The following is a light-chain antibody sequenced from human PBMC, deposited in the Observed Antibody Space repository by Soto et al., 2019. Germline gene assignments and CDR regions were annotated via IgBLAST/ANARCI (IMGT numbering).Light chain of an antibody. V-gene: IGKV4-1*01. CDR1: QSVLYSSNSNNY. J-gene: IGKJ1*01. CDR2: WAS. Sequence: DFVLTQSPDSLAVSLGETATINCKSSQSVLYSSNSNNYLSWYQQKPGHPPKLLIYWASTRESWVPDRFSGSASGTDFTLTISSLQAEDVAVYYCHQYINAPWTFGQGTKVEIK. CDR3: HQYINAPWT.